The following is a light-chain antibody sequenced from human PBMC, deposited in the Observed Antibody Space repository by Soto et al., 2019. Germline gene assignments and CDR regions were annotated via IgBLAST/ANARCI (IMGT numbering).Light chain of an antibody. CDR2: GAS. J-gene: IGKJ1*01. CDR3: QHYGSTSWT. Sequence: EIVMTQSPATLSVSPGEIATLSFSASQSVSSLYLAWYQQKPGQAPRLLIFGASSRATGVPDKFSGSGSGTDFTLTISILEPDDCAVYCCQHYGSTSWTFGKGTKV. CDR1: QSVSSLY. V-gene: IGKV3-20*01.